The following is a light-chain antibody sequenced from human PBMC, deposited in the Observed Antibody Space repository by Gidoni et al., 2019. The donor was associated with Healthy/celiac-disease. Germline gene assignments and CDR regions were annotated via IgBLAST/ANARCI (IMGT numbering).Light chain of an antibody. CDR3: SSYTSSSTGV. V-gene: IGLV2-14*01. Sequence: QSALTQPASVSGSPGQSITLSCPGTSSDVGGYNYVSWYQQHPGKAPKLMIYEVSNRPSGVSNRFSGSKSGNTASLTISGLQAEDEADYYCSSYTSSSTGVFGTGTKVTVL. CDR1: SSDVGGYNY. CDR2: EVS. J-gene: IGLJ1*01.